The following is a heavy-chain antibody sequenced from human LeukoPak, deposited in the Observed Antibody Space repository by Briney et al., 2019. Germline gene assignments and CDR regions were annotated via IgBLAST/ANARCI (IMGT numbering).Heavy chain of an antibody. CDR2: ISYDESNK. V-gene: IGHV3-30-3*01. D-gene: IGHD2-2*01. CDR3: ARDRRYRSSSTCYATSLQSPGY. J-gene: IGHJ4*02. CDR1: GFTFSTYS. Sequence: PGGSLRLSCAASGFTFSTYSMHWVRQAPGKGLEWVAVISYDESNKYYANSVKGRFTISRDNSKSTLYLQMNSLSAEDTAVYYCARDRRYRSSSTCYATSLQSPGYWGQGTLVTVSS.